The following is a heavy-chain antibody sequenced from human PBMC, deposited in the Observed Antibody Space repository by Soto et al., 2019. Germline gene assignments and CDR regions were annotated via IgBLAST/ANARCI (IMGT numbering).Heavy chain of an antibody. J-gene: IGHJ4*02. CDR3: ARVRPATFTWSFAIDY. D-gene: IGHD3-10*01. CDR2: IYHSGST. CDR1: GLYISSDYY. V-gene: IGHV4-38-2*01. Sequence: PSETLSLTCAISGLYISSDYYWGWIRQPPGKGLEWIGSIYHSGSTYYSPSLQSRVTISVDTSKNQFSLKVNSVTAADTAFYYCARVRPATFTWSFAIDYWGQGALVTVSS.